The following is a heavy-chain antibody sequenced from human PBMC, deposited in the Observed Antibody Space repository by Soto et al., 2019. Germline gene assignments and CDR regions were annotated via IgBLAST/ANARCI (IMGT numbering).Heavy chain of an antibody. CDR3: ARFELWRLVHSS. CDR1: GYTFTSYA. CDR2: INAGNGNT. V-gene: IGHV1-3*01. J-gene: IGHJ5*02. D-gene: IGHD6-19*01. Sequence: VKVSCKASGYTFTSYAMHWVRQAPGQRLEWMGWINAGNGNTKYSQKFQGRVTITRDTSASTAYMELSSLRSEDTAVYYCARFELWRLVHSSWGQGTLVTVSS.